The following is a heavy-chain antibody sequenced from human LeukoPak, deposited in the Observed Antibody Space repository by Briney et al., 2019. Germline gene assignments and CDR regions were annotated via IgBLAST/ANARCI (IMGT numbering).Heavy chain of an antibody. D-gene: IGHD5-12*01. CDR2: IYYSGST. CDR1: GGSISSYY. J-gene: IGHJ4*02. Sequence: PSETLSLTCTVSGGSISSYYWSWIRQPPGKGLEWIGYIYYSGSTNYNPSLKSRVTISVDTSKNQFSLKLSSVTAADTAVYYCARADISGYYYFDYWGQGTVVTVSS. CDR3: ARADISGYYYFDY. V-gene: IGHV4-59*01.